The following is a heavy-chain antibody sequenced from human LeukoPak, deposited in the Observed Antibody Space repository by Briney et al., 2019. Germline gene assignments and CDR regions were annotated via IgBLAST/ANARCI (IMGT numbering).Heavy chain of an antibody. V-gene: IGHV1-2*02. J-gene: IGHJ4*02. CDR1: GYTFTGYY. Sequence: GASVKVSCKASGYTFTGYYIHWVRQAPGQGLEWMGWINPNSGGTNYAQKFQGRVTMTRDTSISTAYMELSRLRSDDTAVYYCARSSYYYDTPRGYWGQGTLVTVSS. CDR2: INPNSGGT. D-gene: IGHD3-22*01. CDR3: ARSSYYYDTPRGY.